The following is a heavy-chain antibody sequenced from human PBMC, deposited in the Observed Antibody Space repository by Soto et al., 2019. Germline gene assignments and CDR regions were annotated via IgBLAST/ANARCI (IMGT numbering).Heavy chain of an antibody. J-gene: IGHJ4*02. D-gene: IGHD2-21*02. Sequence: GGSLRLSCAASGFTFSSYGMHWVRQAPGKGLEWVAVIWYDGSNKYYADSVKGRFTISRDNSKNTLYLQMNSLRAEDTAVYYCARDGRYCGGDCHYYFDYWGQGTLVTVS. V-gene: IGHV3-33*01. CDR3: ARDGRYCGGDCHYYFDY. CDR2: IWYDGSNK. CDR1: GFTFSSYG.